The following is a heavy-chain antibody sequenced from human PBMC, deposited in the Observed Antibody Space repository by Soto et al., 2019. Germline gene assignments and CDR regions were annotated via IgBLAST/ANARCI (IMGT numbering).Heavy chain of an antibody. V-gene: IGHV1-3*01. J-gene: IGHJ4*02. CDR2: INAGNGNT. CDR1: GYTFTSYA. D-gene: IGHD2-15*01. CDR3: ASGRSGGSCYQIFVY. Sequence: GASVKVSCKASGYTFTSYAMHWVRQAPGQRLEWMGWINAGNGNTKYSQKFQGRVTITRDTSASTAYMELSSLRSEDTAVYYCASGRSGGSCYQIFVYWGQGTLVTVSS.